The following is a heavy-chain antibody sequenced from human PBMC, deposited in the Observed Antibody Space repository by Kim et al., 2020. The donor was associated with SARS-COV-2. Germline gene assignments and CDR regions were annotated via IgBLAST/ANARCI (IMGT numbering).Heavy chain of an antibody. CDR1: GFTFSSYG. D-gene: IGHD3-3*01. V-gene: IGHV3-30*18. Sequence: GGSLRLSCAASGFTFSSYGMHWVRQAPGKGLEWVAVISYDGSNKYYADSVKGRFTISRDNSKNTLYLQMNSLRAEDTAVYYCAKGGREYDFWSGYYPYYFDYWGQGTLVTVSS. J-gene: IGHJ4*02. CDR2: ISYDGSNK. CDR3: AKGGREYDFWSGYYPYYFDY.